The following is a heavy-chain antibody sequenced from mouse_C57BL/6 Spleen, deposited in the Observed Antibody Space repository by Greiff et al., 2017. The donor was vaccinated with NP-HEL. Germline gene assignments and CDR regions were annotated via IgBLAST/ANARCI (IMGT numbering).Heavy chain of an antibody. CDR1: GYTFTSYW. J-gene: IGHJ1*03. CDR3: AIGTYDGSYWYFDV. CDR2: IHPSDSAT. V-gene: IGHV1-74*01. D-gene: IGHD2-3*01. Sequence: QVQLQQPGAELVKPGASVKVSCQASGYTFTSYWMHWVKQRPGQGLEWIGRIHPSDSATNYNQKFKGKATLTVDKSSSTAYMQLSSLTSEDSAVYDCAIGTYDGSYWYFDVWGTGTTVTVAS.